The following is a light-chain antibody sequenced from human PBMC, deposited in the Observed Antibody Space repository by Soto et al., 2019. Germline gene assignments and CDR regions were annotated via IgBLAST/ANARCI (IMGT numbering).Light chain of an antibody. J-gene: IGKJ5*01. CDR1: QSVSSS. CDR3: QRRSNWPIT. Sequence: EIVLPQSPATLPLSPGQRATLSCRASQSVSSSLAWFQQKPGQAPRLLIYDASNRATGIPARFSGSGSGTDFTLTIRSLEPEDFALYYCQRRSNWPITFGQGTRLEIK. CDR2: DAS. V-gene: IGKV3-11*01.